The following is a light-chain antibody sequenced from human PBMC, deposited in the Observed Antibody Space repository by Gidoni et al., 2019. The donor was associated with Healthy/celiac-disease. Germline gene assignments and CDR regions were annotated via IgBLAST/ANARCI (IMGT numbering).Light chain of an antibody. V-gene: IGKV3-11*01. Sequence: EIVLTQSPATLSLSPGERATLSCRASQSVSSYLAWYQQQPGQAPRLLIYDASNRATAIPARFSGSGSGTDFTLTISSLEPEDFAVYYCQQRSNWPIFTFGPGTKVDIK. CDR2: DAS. CDR1: QSVSSY. J-gene: IGKJ3*01. CDR3: QQRSNWPIFT.